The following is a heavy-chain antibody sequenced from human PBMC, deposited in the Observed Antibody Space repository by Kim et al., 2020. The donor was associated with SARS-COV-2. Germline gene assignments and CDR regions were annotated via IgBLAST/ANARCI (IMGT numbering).Heavy chain of an antibody. CDR3: ARLLMITFGGVIVSSKDDY. CDR1: GYTFTSYG. V-gene: IGHV1-18*04. D-gene: IGHD3-16*02. J-gene: IGHJ4*02. CDR2: ISAYNGNT. Sequence: ASVKVSCKASGYTFTSYGISWVRQAPGQGLEWMGWISAYNGNTNYAQKLQGRVTMTTDTSTSTAYMELRSLRSDDTAVYYCARLLMITFGGVIVSSKDDYWGQGTLVTVSS.